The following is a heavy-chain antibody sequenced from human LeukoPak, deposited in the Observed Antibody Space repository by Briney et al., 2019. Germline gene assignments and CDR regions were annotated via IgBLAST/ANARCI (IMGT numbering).Heavy chain of an antibody. D-gene: IGHD6-6*01. Sequence: SETLSLTYAVYGGSFSWIRQPPEKGLEWIGEVNHSGSTNYNPSLKSRVTISVDTSKTQFSLKLTSVTAADTAVYYCASTLLYSSSSGANWYDPWGQGTLVTVSS. J-gene: IGHJ5*02. CDR1: GGSFS. CDR2: VNHSGST. CDR3: ASTLLYSSSSGANWYDP. V-gene: IGHV4-34*01.